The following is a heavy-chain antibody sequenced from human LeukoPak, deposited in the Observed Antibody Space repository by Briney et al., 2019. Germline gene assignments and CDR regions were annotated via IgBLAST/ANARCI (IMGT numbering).Heavy chain of an antibody. CDR2: IYAIGNT. J-gene: IGHJ4*02. V-gene: IGHV4-31*03. D-gene: IGHD3-22*01. CDR3: ARLDGRGYFLEL. Sequence: SQTLSLTCTISGGSIGSGGNYWTWVRQHPGKGLELIGYIYAIGNTYYNPSLQSRVTISADSSKNQFSLDLTSVTAADTAVYYCARLDGRGYFLELWGQGTLVSVSS. CDR1: GGSIGSGGNY.